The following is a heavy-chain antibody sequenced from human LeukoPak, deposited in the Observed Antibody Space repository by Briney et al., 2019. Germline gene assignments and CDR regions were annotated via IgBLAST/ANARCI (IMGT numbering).Heavy chain of an antibody. CDR2: IYSSGST. J-gene: IGHJ4*02. CDR1: SGSISGYY. Sequence: SETLSLTCTVSSGSISGYYWTWVRQPPGEGLEWIGYIYSSGSTNYNPSLRSRVTISVDTAKNQFSLQLNSVTAADTAVYYCARETVMILDYWGQGILVTVSS. V-gene: IGHV4-59*01. CDR3: ARETVMILDY. D-gene: IGHD3-16*01.